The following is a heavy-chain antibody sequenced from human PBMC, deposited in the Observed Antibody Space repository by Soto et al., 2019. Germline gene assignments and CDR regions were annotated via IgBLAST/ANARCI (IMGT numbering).Heavy chain of an antibody. J-gene: IGHJ6*02. Sequence: QVQLVESGGGVVQPGRSLRLSCAASGFTFSSYGMHWVRQAPGKGLDWVAVISYDGSNKYYADSVKGRFTISRDNSKNTLYLQMNSLRAEDTAVYYCAKDYEGTAYYYYGMDVWGQGTTVTVSS. V-gene: IGHV3-30*18. CDR2: ISYDGSNK. CDR1: GFTFSSYG. D-gene: IGHD2-21*02. CDR3: AKDYEGTAYYYYGMDV.